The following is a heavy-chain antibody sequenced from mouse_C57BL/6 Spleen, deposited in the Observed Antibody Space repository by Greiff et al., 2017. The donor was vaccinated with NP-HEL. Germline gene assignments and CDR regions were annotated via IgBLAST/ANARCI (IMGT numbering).Heavy chain of an antibody. Sequence: QVQLQQPGAELVMPGASVKLSCKASGYTFTSYWMHWVKQRPGQGLEWIGEIDPSDSYTNYNQKFKGKSTLTVDKSSSTAYMQLSSLTSEDSAYYYCARSGDYYFDYWGQGTTLTVSS. D-gene: IGHD3-1*01. CDR1: GYTFTSYW. J-gene: IGHJ2*01. V-gene: IGHV1-69*01. CDR3: ARSGDYYFDY. CDR2: IDPSDSYT.